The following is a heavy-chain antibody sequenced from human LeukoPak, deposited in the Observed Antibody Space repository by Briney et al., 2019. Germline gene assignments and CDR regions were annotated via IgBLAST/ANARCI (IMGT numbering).Heavy chain of an antibody. Sequence: PGGSLRLSCAASGFTFSSYAMSWARQAPGKGLEWVSAISGSGGSTYYADSVKGRFTISRDNSKNTLYLQMNSLRAEDTAVYYCAKDRASVVPAAVGGFDPWGQGTLVTVSS. CDR2: ISGSGGST. J-gene: IGHJ5*02. V-gene: IGHV3-23*01. D-gene: IGHD2-2*01. CDR3: AKDRASVVPAAVGGFDP. CDR1: GFTFSSYA.